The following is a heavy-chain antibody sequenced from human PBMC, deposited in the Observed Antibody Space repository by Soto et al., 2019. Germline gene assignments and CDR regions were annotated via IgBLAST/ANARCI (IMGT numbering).Heavy chain of an antibody. D-gene: IGHD6-13*01. CDR1: GFTFSTFA. J-gene: IGHJ4*02. CDR3: AKGWSIIDS. Sequence: GGSLRLSCAASGFTFSTFAMSWVRQAPGKGLEWVSGVSGTGGSTYYADSVKGRFTISRDNPKNTLYLQMSSLRAEDTAVYYSAKGWSIIDSWGQGTLVTVSS. CDR2: VSGTGGST. V-gene: IGHV3-23*01.